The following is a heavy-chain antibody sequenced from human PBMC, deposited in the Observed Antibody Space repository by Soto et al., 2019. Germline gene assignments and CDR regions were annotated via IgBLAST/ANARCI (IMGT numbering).Heavy chain of an antibody. Sequence: QVQLVQSGGEVKKPGASVRVSCKSSGYPFTHYGITWIRQAPGQGLEWMGWISPFNGNTNYGQTLQGRDTLTTDTTTSTVFMEQRNLTSDDTAVYYCARDQSFDRTYYYGIDVWGQGTTVTVSS. V-gene: IGHV1-18*01. D-gene: IGHD3-16*01. J-gene: IGHJ6*02. CDR2: ISPFNGNT. CDR1: GYPFTHYG. CDR3: ARDQSFDRTYYYGIDV.